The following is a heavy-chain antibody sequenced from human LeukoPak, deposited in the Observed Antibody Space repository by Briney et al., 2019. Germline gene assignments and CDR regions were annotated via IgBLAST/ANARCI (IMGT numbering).Heavy chain of an antibody. D-gene: IGHD5-12*01. Sequence: SETLSLTCTVSGGSISSYYWSWVQQPPGKGLEWIGYIYYSGSTNYNPSLKSRVTISVEKSKNQFSLKLSDVTAADTAVYYCARGGYSGYHYVLPYDYWGQGTLVTVSS. J-gene: IGHJ4*02. CDR1: GGSISSYY. V-gene: IGHV4-59*01. CDR3: ARGGYSGYHYVLPYDY. CDR2: IYYSGST.